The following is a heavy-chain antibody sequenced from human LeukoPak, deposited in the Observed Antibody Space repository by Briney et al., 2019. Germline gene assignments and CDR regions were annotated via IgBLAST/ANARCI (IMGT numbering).Heavy chain of an antibody. V-gene: IGHV1-69*05. CDR2: IIPIFGTA. Sequence: SVNVSCKASGGTFSSYAISWVRQAPGLGLEWMGGIIPIFGTANYAQKFQGRVTITTDKSTSTAYMELSSLRSEDTAVYYCARNRIAAAQYDYWGQGTLVTVSS. CDR3: ARNRIAAAQYDY. D-gene: IGHD6-13*01. J-gene: IGHJ4*02. CDR1: GGTFSSYA.